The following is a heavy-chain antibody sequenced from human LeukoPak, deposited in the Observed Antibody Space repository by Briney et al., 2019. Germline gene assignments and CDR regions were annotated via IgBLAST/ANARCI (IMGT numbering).Heavy chain of an antibody. CDR2: IYWDDDK. V-gene: IGHV2-5*02. D-gene: IGHD2-2*01. Sequence: SGPTLVKPTQTLTLTCTFSGFSLSTSGVTVGWIRQPPGKALEWLALIYWDDDKRYSPSLKSRLTITKDTSKNQVVLTMTNMDPVDTATYYCALPHCSSTSCYEDNWFDPWGQGTLVTVSS. J-gene: IGHJ5*02. CDR3: ALPHCSSTSCYEDNWFDP. CDR1: GFSLSTSGVT.